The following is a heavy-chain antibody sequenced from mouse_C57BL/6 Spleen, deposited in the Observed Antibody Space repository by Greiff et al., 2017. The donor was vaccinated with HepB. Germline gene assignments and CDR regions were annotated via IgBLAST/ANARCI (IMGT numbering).Heavy chain of an antibody. CDR3: ASGSY. CDR2: ISSGSSTI. J-gene: IGHJ3*01. V-gene: IGHV5-17*01. CDR1: GFTFSDYG. Sequence: EVQVVESGGGLVKPGGSLKLSCAASGFTFSDYGMHWVRQAPEKGLEWVAYISSGSSTIYYAATVKGRFTISRDNAKNTLFLQMTRLRSEDTAMYYCASGSYWGQGTLVTVSA.